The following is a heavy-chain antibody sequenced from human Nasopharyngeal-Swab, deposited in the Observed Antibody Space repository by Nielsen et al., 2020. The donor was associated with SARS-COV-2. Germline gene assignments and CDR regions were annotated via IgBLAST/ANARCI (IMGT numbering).Heavy chain of an antibody. CDR3: ARLFATYYDILTGYKDAFDI. Sequence: SETLSLTCTVPGGSISSSSYYWGWIRQPPGKGLEWIGSIYYSGSTISVDTSKNQFSLKLTSVTAADTAVYYCARLFATYYDILTGYKDAFDIWGQGTMVTVSS. CDR2: IYYSGS. J-gene: IGHJ3*02. V-gene: IGHV4-39*01. CDR1: GGSISSSSYY. D-gene: IGHD3-9*01.